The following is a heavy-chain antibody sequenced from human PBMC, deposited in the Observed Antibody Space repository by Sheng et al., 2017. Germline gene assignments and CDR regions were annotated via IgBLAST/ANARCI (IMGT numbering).Heavy chain of an antibody. Sequence: QVQLVQSGAEVKKPGASVKVSCKASGYSFTDYFLHWVRQAPGQGPEWMGWINPRTGGTKYAQKFQGRVTMTRDTSIRSVYMDLSSLSSDDTAIYYCARDQGTQPPGFYGMDVWDQGP. CDR1: GYSFTDYF. J-gene: IGHJ6*02. D-gene: IGHD1-1*01. CDR3: ARDQGTQPPGFYGMDV. CDR2: INPRTGGT. V-gene: IGHV1-2*02.